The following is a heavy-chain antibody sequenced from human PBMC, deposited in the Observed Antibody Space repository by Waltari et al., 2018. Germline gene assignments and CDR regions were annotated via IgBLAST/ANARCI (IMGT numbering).Heavy chain of an antibody. CDR3: AKGSYTDGAFRH. J-gene: IGHJ1*01. CDR1: GFAFTTYW. V-gene: IGHV3-7*01. D-gene: IGHD2-2*02. Sequence: EVHLVESGGDWVQPGGSLRLSCAGSGFAFTTYWLSWVRAAPGKGRGWGANLNQDGVEGHYVGSVECRFTISRDNAKNSLYLQMTSLRVEDTGMYYCAKGSYTDGAFRHWGQGTLVTVSS. CDR2: LNQDGVEG.